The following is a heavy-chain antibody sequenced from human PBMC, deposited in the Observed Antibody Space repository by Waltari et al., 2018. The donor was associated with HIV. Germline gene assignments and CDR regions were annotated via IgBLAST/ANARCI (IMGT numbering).Heavy chain of an antibody. J-gene: IGHJ5*02. CDR1: GFTFDDYA. Sequence: EVQLVESGGGLVQPGRSLRLSCAASGFTFDDYAMHWVRQAPGKGLEWVSGISWNSGSIGYADSVKGRFTISRDNAKNSLYLQMNSLRAEDTALYYCAKDSYDILTGTNGNWFDPWGQGTLVTVSS. CDR3: AKDSYDILTGTNGNWFDP. CDR2: ISWNSGSI. D-gene: IGHD3-9*01. V-gene: IGHV3-9*01.